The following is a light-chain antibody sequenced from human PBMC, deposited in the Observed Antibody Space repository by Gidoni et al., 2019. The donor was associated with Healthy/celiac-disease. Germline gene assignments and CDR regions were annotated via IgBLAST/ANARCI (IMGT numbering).Light chain of an antibody. CDR3: QVWDSSSDHVV. CDR1: NIGSKS. CDR2: HDS. V-gene: IGLV3-21*03. Sequence: SYVLTQPPSVSVAPGKTARITCGGNNIGSKSVHWYPQKPGQAPVLVVYHDSDRPSGIPERFSGSNSGNTATLTISRVEAGDEADYYCQVWDSSSDHVVFGGGTKLTVL. J-gene: IGLJ2*01.